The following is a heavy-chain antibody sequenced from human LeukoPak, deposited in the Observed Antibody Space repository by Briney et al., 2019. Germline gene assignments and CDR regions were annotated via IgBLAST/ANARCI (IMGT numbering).Heavy chain of an antibody. D-gene: IGHD4-23*01. V-gene: IGHV4-59*08. CDR2: ISYSGST. CDR1: GGSFSGYY. J-gene: IGHJ4*02. Sequence: KPSETXSLTCAVYGGSFSGYYWSWIRQPPGKGLEWIGYISYSGSTNYNPSLKSRVTISVDTSKNQFSLKLSSVTAADTAVYYCARHPDYGGNFDSWGQGTLVTVSS. CDR3: ARHPDYGGNFDS.